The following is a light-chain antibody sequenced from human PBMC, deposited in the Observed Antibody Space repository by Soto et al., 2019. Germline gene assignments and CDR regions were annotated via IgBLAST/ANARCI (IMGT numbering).Light chain of an antibody. CDR3: QQYYTTPTWT. CDR1: QSVFSRFRNKNY. Sequence: DIVMTQSPDSLTLSLGERANINCKSSQSVFSRFRNKNYLGWFQQKPGQTPRLLIYWASTRESGVSDRFSGSGSGTDFTLTIDSLQAEDVAVYYCQQYYTTPTWTFGQGTKVEV. V-gene: IGKV4-1*01. CDR2: WAS. J-gene: IGKJ1*01.